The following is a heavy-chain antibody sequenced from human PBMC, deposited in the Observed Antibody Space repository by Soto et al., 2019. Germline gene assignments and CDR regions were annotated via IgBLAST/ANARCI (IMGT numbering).Heavy chain of an antibody. CDR2: INSDGSST. CDR3: VIMPDIVVVPAAIEVAYYYYMDV. D-gene: IGHD2-2*02. V-gene: IGHV3-74*01. CDR1: GFTFSSYW. Sequence: GGSLRLSCAASGFTFSSYWMHWVRQAPGKGLVWVSRINSDGSSTSYADSVKGRFTISRDNAKNTLYLQMNSLRAEDTAVHYCVIMPDIVVVPAAIEVAYYYYMDVWGKGTTVTVSS. J-gene: IGHJ6*03.